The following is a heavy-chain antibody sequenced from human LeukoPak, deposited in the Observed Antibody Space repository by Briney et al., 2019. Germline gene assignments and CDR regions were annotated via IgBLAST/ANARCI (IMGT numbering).Heavy chain of an antibody. J-gene: IGHJ4*02. CDR2: FSAYNGNT. Sequence: ASVKVSCKASGYTFTNYGITWVRQAPGQGLEWMGWFSAYNGNTNYAQKLQDRVTMTTDTSTNTAYMELRSLRSDDTAVYFCARGVAGTEGLFEYWGQGTLDTVSS. CDR1: GYTFTNYG. D-gene: IGHD6-19*01. CDR3: ARGVAGTEGLFEY. V-gene: IGHV1-18*01.